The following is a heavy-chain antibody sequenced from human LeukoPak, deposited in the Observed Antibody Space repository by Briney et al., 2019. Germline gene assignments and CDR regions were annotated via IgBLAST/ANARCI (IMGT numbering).Heavy chain of an antibody. D-gene: IGHD4/OR15-4a*01. CDR3: ARSRVYGGSFDY. J-gene: IGHJ4*02. CDR1: GQSISSYY. V-gene: IGHV4-59*08. CDR2: IYYSGST. Sequence: SETLSLTCTVSGQSISSYYWSWTRQPPGKGLEWVGYIYYSGSTSYNPSLKSRVTISEDTSENQFSLKLSSVTASDTAVYYCARSRVYGGSFDYWSQGTLVTVSS.